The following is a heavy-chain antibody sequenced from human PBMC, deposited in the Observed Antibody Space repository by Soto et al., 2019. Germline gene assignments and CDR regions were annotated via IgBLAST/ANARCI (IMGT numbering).Heavy chain of an antibody. Sequence: QVQLVESGGGVVQPGRSLRLSCAASGFTFSSYGMHWVRQAPGKGLEWVAVIWYDGSNKYYADSVKGRFTISRDNSKNTLYLQMNSLRAEDTAVYYCAAVSPSSSWFYFDYWGQGTLVTVSS. CDR2: IWYDGSNK. CDR1: GFTFSSYG. CDR3: AAVSPSSSWFYFDY. V-gene: IGHV3-33*01. D-gene: IGHD6-13*01. J-gene: IGHJ4*02.